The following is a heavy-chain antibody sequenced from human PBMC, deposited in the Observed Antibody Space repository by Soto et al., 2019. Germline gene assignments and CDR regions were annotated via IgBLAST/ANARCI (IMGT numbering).Heavy chain of an antibody. D-gene: IGHD5-12*01. V-gene: IGHV4-39*02. CDR3: ARDGYNDVPFDY. CDR2: IYYTGDT. J-gene: IGHJ4*02. Sequence: QLQLQESGPGLVKPSETLSLTCTVSGGSISSDNYFWGWFRQPPGRGLEWIGSIYYTGDTYYNPPLKSRVTISVDTSKNQFSLKLSSVTAADTAVYYCARDGYNDVPFDYWGQGTLVTVSS. CDR1: GGSISSDNYF.